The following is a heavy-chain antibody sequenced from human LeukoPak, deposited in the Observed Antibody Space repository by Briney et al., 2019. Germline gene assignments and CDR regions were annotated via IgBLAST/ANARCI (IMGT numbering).Heavy chain of an antibody. Sequence: SETLSLTCTVSGGSISSSSYYWGWIRQPPGKGLEWIGSIYYSGSTYYNPSLKSRVTISVDTSKNQFSLKLSSVTAADTAVYYCARHLHIVVVTLASFDYWGQGTLVTVSS. J-gene: IGHJ4*02. CDR3: ARHLHIVVVTLASFDY. CDR1: GGSISSSSYY. V-gene: IGHV4-39*01. CDR2: IYYSGST. D-gene: IGHD2-21*02.